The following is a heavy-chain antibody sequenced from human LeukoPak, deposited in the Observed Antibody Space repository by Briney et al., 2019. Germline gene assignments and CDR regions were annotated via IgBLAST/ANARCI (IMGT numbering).Heavy chain of an antibody. CDR1: VFIFSSYA. Sequence: PGGSLRLSCAASVFIFSSYAMSWVRQSPGKGLECVSSISGSGSSTFCADSVKGRFTISRDNSKNALYLQMNSLRAEDTTVYYCARVDTVMAYYFDLWGEGTLVTVSS. D-gene: IGHD5-18*01. CDR3: ARVDTVMAYYFDL. V-gene: IGHV3-23*01. CDR2: ISGSGSST. J-gene: IGHJ4*02.